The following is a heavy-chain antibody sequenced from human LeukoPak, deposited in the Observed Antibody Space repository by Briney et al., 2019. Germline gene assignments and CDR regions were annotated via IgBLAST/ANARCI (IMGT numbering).Heavy chain of an antibody. V-gene: IGHV4-31*03. CDR3: ARGLVVIGYAFDI. CDR2: IYYSGST. J-gene: IGHJ3*02. CDR1: GGSISSGGYY. D-gene: IGHD3-22*01. Sequence: TLSLTCTVSGGSISSGGYYWSWIRRRPGKGLEWIGYIYYSGSTYYNPSLKSRVTISVDTSKNQFSLKLSSVTAADTAVYYCARGLVVIGYAFDIWGQGTMVTVSS.